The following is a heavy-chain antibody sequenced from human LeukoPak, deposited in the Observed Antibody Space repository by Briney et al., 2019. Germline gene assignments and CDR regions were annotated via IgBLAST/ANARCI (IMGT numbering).Heavy chain of an antibody. Sequence: ASVKVSCKASGGTFSSYTISWVRQATGQGLEWMGWMNPNSGNTGYAQKFQGRVTMTRNTSISTAYMELSSLRSEDTAVYYCARVSCSGGSCYQGYWGQGTLVTVSS. CDR1: GGTFSSYT. J-gene: IGHJ4*02. V-gene: IGHV1-8*02. D-gene: IGHD2-15*01. CDR2: MNPNSGNT. CDR3: ARVSCSGGSCYQGY.